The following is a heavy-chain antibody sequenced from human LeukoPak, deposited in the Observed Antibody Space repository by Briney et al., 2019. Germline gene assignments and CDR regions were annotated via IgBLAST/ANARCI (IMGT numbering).Heavy chain of an antibody. Sequence: GGSLRLSCAASGFTFSSHAMHWVRQAPGKGLEWVAVISYDGSNKYYADSVKGRFTISRDNSKNTPYLQMNSLRAEDTAVYYCARGRGVDYGDYTGDAFDIWGQGTMVTVSS. CDR3: ARGRGVDYGDYTGDAFDI. J-gene: IGHJ3*02. D-gene: IGHD4-17*01. V-gene: IGHV3-30-3*01. CDR1: GFTFSSHA. CDR2: ISYDGSNK.